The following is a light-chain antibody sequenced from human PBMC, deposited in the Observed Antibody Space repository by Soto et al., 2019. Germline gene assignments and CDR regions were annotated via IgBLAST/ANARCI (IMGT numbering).Light chain of an antibody. CDR2: DAS. J-gene: IGKJ5*01. V-gene: IGKV1-5*01. CDR3: QQYNSYIIT. Sequence: DIQLTQSPSTLSASRGDIFAITFRSSQSIGTSLAWYQQKPGTAPKLLIYDASGLERGVPSRFSGSGSGTEFTLTIRSLQTDDFATYYCQQYNSYIITFGQGTRLEL. CDR1: QSIGTS.